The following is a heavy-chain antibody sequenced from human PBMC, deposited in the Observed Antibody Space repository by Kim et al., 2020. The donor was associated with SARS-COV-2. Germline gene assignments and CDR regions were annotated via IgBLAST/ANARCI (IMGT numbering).Heavy chain of an antibody. CDR3: ARGINGYSSSWPQYFDY. CDR2: INPNSGGT. J-gene: IGHJ4*02. Sequence: ASVKVSCKASGYTFTGYYMHWVRQAPGQGLEWMGWINPNSGGTNYAQKFQGRVTMTRDTSISTAYMELSRLRSDDTAVYYCARGINGYSSSWPQYFDYWGQGTLVTVSS. CDR1: GYTFTGYY. D-gene: IGHD6-13*01. V-gene: IGHV1-2*02.